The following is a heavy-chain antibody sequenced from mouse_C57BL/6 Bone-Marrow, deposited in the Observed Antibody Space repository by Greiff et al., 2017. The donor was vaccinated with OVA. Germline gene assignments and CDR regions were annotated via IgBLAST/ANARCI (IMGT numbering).Heavy chain of an antibody. J-gene: IGHJ1*03. CDR3: TYYYGMNWYFDV. CDR1: GYTFTDYE. Sequence: VQLQQSGAELVRPGASVTLSCKASGYTFTDYEMHWVKQTPVHGLEWIGAIDPETGGTAYNQKFKGKAILTADKSSSTAYMELRSLTSEDSAVYYCTYYYGMNWYFDVWGTGTTVTVSS. CDR2: IDPETGGT. V-gene: IGHV1-15*01. D-gene: IGHD1-1*01.